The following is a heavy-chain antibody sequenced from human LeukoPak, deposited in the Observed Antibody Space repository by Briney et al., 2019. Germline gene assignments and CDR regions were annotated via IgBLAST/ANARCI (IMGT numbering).Heavy chain of an antibody. CDR2: IKQDGTEK. V-gene: IGHV3-7*05. J-gene: IGHJ6*02. Sequence: PGGYLRLSCAASGFNFSNNWMNWVRLAPGKGLECVANIKQDGTEKYYVDSVKGRFTISRDNAKNSLYLQMNSLRAEDTAVYYCARGSGMDVWGQGTTVTVSS. CDR3: ARGSGMDV. CDR1: GFNFSNNW.